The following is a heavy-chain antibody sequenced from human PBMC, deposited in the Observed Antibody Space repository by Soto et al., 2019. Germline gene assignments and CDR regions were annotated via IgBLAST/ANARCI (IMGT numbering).Heavy chain of an antibody. D-gene: IGHD3-22*01. CDR1: GYTFTSYG. CDR2: ISAYNGNT. J-gene: IGHJ4*02. CDR3: ARDREYYYDSSGYYSDY. V-gene: IGHV1-18*01. Sequence: QVQLVQSGAEVKKPGASVKVSCKASGYTFTSYGISWVRQAPGQGLEWMGWISAYNGNTNYAQKLRGRVTMTTDTSTSTAYMELRSLRSDDTAVYYCARDREYYYDSSGYYSDYWGQGTLVTVSS.